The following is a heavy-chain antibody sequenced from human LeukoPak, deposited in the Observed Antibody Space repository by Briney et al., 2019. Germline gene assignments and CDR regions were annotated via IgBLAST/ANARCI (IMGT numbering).Heavy chain of an antibody. J-gene: IGHJ6*02. D-gene: IGHD5-18*01. CDR1: GGTFSSCA. CDR2: IIPIFGTA. V-gene: IGHV1-69*13. CDR3: ARAYTAMASNDYYYGMDV. Sequence: ASVKVSCKASGGTFSSCAISWVRQAPGQGLEWMGGIIPIFGTANYAQKFQGRVTITADESTSTAYMELSSLRSEDTAVYYCARAYTAMASNDYYYGMDVWGQGTTVTVSS.